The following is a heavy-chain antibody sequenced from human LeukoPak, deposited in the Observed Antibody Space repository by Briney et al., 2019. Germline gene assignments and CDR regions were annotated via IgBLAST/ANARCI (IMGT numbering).Heavy chain of an antibody. D-gene: IGHD3-16*01. CDR1: GFTFNSYS. J-gene: IGHJ3*02. V-gene: IGHV3-21*01. CDR3: ARDPGESAFDI. CDR2: ISQSGSFI. Sequence: PGGSLRLSCAASGFTFNSYSMNWVRQAPGKGLEWVSSISQSGSFIYYADSVKGRFTISRDNAKKSLYLQMHSLRAEDTAVYYCARDPGESAFDIWGQGTMVTVSS.